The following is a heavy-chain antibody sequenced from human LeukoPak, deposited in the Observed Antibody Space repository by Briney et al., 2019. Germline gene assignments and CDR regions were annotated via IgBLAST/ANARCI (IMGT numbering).Heavy chain of an antibody. Sequence: SQTLSLTCTVSGGSISSGSYYWSWIRQPAGKGLEWIGRIYTSGSTNYNPSLKSRVTISVDTSKNQFSLELSSVTAADTAVYYCASDYYDSSGFNWFDPWGQGTLVTVSS. D-gene: IGHD3-22*01. CDR2: IYTSGST. J-gene: IGHJ5*02. V-gene: IGHV4-61*02. CDR1: GGSISSGSYY. CDR3: ASDYYDSSGFNWFDP.